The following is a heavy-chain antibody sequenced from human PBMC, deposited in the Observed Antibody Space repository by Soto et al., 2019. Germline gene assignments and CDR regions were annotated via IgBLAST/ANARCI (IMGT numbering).Heavy chain of an antibody. Sequence: EVPLLESGGGLVQHGGSLRLSCAASGFTFSSYAMSWVRQAPGKGLEWVSAISGSGGSTYYADSVKGRFTISRDNSKNTRSLEMNSLRAEDTAVYYCAKDRGGYDYVWGSYRYFDYWGQGTLVTVSS. CDR1: GFTFSSYA. J-gene: IGHJ4*02. D-gene: IGHD3-16*02. CDR3: AKDRGGYDYVWGSYRYFDY. V-gene: IGHV3-23*01. CDR2: ISGSGGST.